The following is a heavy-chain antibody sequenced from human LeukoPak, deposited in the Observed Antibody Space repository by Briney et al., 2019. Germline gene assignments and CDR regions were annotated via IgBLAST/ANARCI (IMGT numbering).Heavy chain of an antibody. J-gene: IGHJ4*02. D-gene: IGHD6-19*01. CDR3: AKDLAWLVHLGIDY. CDR2: ISGSGGST. V-gene: IGHV3-23*01. CDR1: GFTFSSYA. Sequence: LGGSLRLSCAASGFTFSSYAMSWVRQAPGKGLEWVSAISGSGGSTYYAASVKGRFTISRDNSKNTLYLQINSLRAEDTAVYYCAKDLAWLVHLGIDYWGQGTLVTVSS.